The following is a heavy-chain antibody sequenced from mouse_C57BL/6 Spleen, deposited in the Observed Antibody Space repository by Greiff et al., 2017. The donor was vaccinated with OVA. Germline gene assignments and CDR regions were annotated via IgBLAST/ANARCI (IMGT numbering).Heavy chain of an antibody. CDR3: ARGDYGSRWYFDV. J-gene: IGHJ1*03. D-gene: IGHD1-1*01. V-gene: IGHV2-2*01. Sequence: QVQLQQSGPGLVQPSQSLSITCTVSGFSLTSYGVHWVRQSPGKGLEWLGVIWSGGSTDYNAAFISRLSISKDNSKSQVIFKMNSLQADDTAIYYCARGDYGSRWYFDVWGTGTTVTVSS. CDR2: IWSGGST. CDR1: GFSLTSYG.